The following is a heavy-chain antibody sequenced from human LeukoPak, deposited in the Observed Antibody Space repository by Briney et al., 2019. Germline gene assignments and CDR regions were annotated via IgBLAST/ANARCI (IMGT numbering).Heavy chain of an antibody. D-gene: IGHD2-2*01. J-gene: IGHJ4*02. Sequence: ASVKVSCKASGYTFTDYYLHWVRQAPGQGFEWMGWINPNSGDTNYAQKFQGRVTMTRDTSISTAHMEMSRLRSDDTAVYYCARANFLYCSSTTCLFDYWGRGPWLPSRQ. CDR3: ARANFLYCSSTTCLFDY. CDR1: GYTFTDYY. V-gene: IGHV1-2*02. CDR2: INPNSGDT.